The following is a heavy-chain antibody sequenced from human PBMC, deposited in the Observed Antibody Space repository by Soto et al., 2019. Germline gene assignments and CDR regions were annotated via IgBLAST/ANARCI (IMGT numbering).Heavy chain of an antibody. CDR3: APAVGRAEVF. J-gene: IGHJ4*02. Sequence: EVQLVESGGGLVQPGGSLRLSCAGSGFTFSSYWMSWVRQAPGKGLEWVANIKQDGSEKYYVDSVKGRFTISRDNAKNSLYLQMNSLRAEDTAVYYCAPAVGRAEVFWGQGTLVTVSS. V-gene: IGHV3-7*03. CDR1: GFTFSSYW. CDR2: IKQDGSEK. D-gene: IGHD1-26*01.